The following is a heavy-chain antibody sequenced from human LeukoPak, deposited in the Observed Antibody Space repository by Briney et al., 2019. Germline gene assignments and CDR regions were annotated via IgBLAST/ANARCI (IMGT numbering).Heavy chain of an antibody. J-gene: IGHJ6*02. D-gene: IGHD3-10*01. CDR2: IIPILGIA. CDR1: GGTFSSYA. Sequence: GSSVKVSCKASGGTFSSYAISWVRQAPGQGLEWMGRIIPILGIANYAQKFQGRVTITADKSTSTAYMELSSLRSEDTAVYYCARGDGSGSYYSHAFYYYYGMDVWGQGPPVPV. V-gene: IGHV1-69*04. CDR3: ARGDGSGSYYSHAFYYYYGMDV.